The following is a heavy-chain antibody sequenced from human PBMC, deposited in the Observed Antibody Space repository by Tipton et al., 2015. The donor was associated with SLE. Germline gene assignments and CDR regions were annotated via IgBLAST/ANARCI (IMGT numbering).Heavy chain of an antibody. CDR1: GYTFSRSG. CDR2: ISPYNGNT. V-gene: IGHV1-18*01. D-gene: IGHD1-26*01. Sequence: QSGPELKKPGASVKVSCKASGYTFSRSGISWVRQAPGQGLEWMGWISPYNGNTNYAQKLQGRVTMTTDTYTNTAYMELTSLTSDDTAVYYCARSIVATTDFDYWGQGTLVTVSS. J-gene: IGHJ4*02. CDR3: ARSIVATTDFDY.